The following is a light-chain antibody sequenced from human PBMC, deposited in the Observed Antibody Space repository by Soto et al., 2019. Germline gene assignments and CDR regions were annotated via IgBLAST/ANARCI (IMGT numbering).Light chain of an antibody. V-gene: IGKV3-15*01. J-gene: IGKJ2*01. Sequence: EIVMTQSPATLSVSPGERATLSCRASQSVSSNLAWYQQKPGQAPRLLIYGAPTRATGIPARFSGSGSGTEFTLTISSLQSEDFAVYYCQQYNNWHTFGQGTKLEIK. CDR2: GAP. CDR1: QSVSSN. CDR3: QQYNNWHT.